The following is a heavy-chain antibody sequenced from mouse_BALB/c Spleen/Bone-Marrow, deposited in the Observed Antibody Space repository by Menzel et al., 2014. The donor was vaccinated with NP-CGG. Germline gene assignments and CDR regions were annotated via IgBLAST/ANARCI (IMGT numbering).Heavy chain of an antibody. Sequence: QVQLQQPGPELVRPGVSVKISCKGFSYTFTDHAMHWVKQSHAKSLEGIGVISTYYGNDNYNQKVKGKATMTVDNSASTAYMELARLTSEDSDGYYCTRWWGYDEVAYWGQGTLVTVSA. CDR3: TRWWGYDEVAY. CDR1: SYTFTDHA. V-gene: IGHV1-67*01. CDR2: ISTYYGND. D-gene: IGHD2-14*01. J-gene: IGHJ3*01.